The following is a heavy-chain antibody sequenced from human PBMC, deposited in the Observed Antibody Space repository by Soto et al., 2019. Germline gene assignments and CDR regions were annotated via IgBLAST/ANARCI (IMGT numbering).Heavy chain of an antibody. V-gene: IGHV1-8*01. J-gene: IGHJ4*02. CDR3: AREVVGGNLPN. CDR1: GYTFTSYD. Sequence: QVQLVQSGAEVKKPGASVKVSCKASGYTFTSYDINWGRQATGQGLEWMGWMNPNSGNTAYAQKFQGRVTMTRNTXXXXAXXXLXSLRSEDTAVYYCAREVVGGNLPNWGQGTLVTVSS. CDR2: MNPNSGNT. D-gene: IGHD2-15*01.